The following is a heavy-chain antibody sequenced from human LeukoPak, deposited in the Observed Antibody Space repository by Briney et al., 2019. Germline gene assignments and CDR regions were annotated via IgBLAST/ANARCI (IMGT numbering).Heavy chain of an antibody. J-gene: IGHJ3*02. CDR3: ARPLTTNWDEDAFHI. CDR1: GGSFSGYY. Sequence: NPSETLSLTCAVYGGSFSGYYWSWIRQPPGKGLEWIGEINHSGSTNYNPSLRSRLTISVDTSKNQVSLKLSSVTAADTAVYYCARPLTTNWDEDAFHIWGQGTMVTVSS. CDR2: INHSGST. D-gene: IGHD1-1*01. V-gene: IGHV4-34*01.